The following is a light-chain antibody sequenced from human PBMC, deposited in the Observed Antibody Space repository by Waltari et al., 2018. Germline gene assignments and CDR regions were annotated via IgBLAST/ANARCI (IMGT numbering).Light chain of an antibody. Sequence: EIVVTQSPATLSVTPGERATLSCRASQSVTSNLAWYQHKPGQAPRLLIYGASTRATGIPARFSGSGSGTEFTLTISSLQSEDFAVYYCQQYNSWPPMYTFGQGTKLEIK. J-gene: IGKJ2*01. CDR1: QSVTSN. CDR3: QQYNSWPPMYT. CDR2: GAS. V-gene: IGKV3-15*01.